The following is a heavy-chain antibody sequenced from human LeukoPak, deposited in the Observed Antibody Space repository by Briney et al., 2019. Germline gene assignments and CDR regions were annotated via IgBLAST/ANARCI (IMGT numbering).Heavy chain of an antibody. D-gene: IGHD6-19*01. J-gene: IGHJ4*02. V-gene: IGHV1-2*02. CDR3: ARGETSGWPGSDFDY. Sequence: EASVKVSCKASGYTFTGYYMHWVRQAPGQGLEWMGWINPNSGGTNYAQKFQGRVTMTRDTSISTAYMELSRLRSDDTAVYSCARGETSGWPGSDFDYWGQGTLVTVSS. CDR2: INPNSGGT. CDR1: GYTFTGYY.